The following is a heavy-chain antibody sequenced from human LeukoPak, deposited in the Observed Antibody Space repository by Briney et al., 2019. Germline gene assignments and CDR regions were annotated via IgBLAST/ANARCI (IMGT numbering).Heavy chain of an antibody. CDR3: ARILDYYDSSGYYWYFDY. J-gene: IGHJ4*02. V-gene: IGHV3-74*01. CDR2: INSDGSST. D-gene: IGHD3-22*01. Sequence: QPGGSLRFSCAASGFTLSNYWMPWVRQTPGKGLVWVSRINSDGSSTSYADSVKGRFTISRDNGKNTLYLQMNSLRAEDTAVYYCARILDYYDSSGYYWYFDYWGQGTLVTVSS. CDR1: GFTLSNYW.